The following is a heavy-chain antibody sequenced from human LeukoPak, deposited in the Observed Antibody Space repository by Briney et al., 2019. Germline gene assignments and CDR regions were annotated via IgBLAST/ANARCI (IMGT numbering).Heavy chain of an antibody. CDR1: GFTITNYW. Sequence: GGSLRLSCAASGFTITNYWMSWVRQAPGKGPEWVANIKQDGSEEYYADSVKGRFTISRDNGKNSLNLQMNSLRAEDTAVYYCARWAGVTDYWGQGTLVTASS. D-gene: IGHD5-18*01. CDR2: IKQDGSEE. V-gene: IGHV3-7*01. J-gene: IGHJ4*02. CDR3: ARWAGVTDY.